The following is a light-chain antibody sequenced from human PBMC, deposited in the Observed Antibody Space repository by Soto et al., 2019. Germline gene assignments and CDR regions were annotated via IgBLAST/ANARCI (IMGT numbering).Light chain of an antibody. J-gene: IGLJ2*01. CDR1: NIGSKS. V-gene: IGLV3-21*02. CDR3: QVWDGSTDQVV. Sequence: SYELTQPPAVSVAPGQTARIICGGDNIGSKSVHWYQQKAGQAPVLVVYDDSDRPSGISERLSGSNSGNTATLTISTVEAGDEADYYCQVWDGSTDQVVFAGGTKLTVL. CDR2: DDS.